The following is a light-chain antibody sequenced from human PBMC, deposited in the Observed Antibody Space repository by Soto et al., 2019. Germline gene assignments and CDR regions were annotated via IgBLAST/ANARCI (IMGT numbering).Light chain of an antibody. J-gene: IGLJ6*01. V-gene: IGLV2-23*01. Sequence: QSVLTQPASVSGSPGQSISISCTGSSRDVGDYNLVSWYQQYPGKTPKLMIFEGTKRPSGVSNRFSGSKSGNTASLTISGLQAEDEATYYCCSYAGFTNWVFGNGTKVTVL. CDR2: EGT. CDR1: SRDVGDYNL. CDR3: CSYAGFTNWV.